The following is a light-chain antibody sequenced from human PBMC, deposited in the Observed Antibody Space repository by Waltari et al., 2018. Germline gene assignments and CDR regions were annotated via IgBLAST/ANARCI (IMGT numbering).Light chain of an antibody. CDR2: SAS. J-gene: IGKJ1*01. V-gene: IGKV3-15*01. CDR3: QKYNKWPRT. CDR1: QSVSSN. Sequence: EIVMTQSPATLSVSPGERATLSCRASQSVSSNSAWYQQKPGQAPRLLIYSASTRATGIPARFSGSGSGTEFTLTISSLQSEDFAVYYCQKYNKWPRTFGQGTKVEIK.